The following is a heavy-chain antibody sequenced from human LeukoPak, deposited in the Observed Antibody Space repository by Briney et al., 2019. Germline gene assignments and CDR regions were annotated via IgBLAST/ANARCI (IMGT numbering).Heavy chain of an antibody. V-gene: IGHV3-30*18. Sequence: PGGSLRLSCAASGFTFSSYGMHWVRQAPGKGLEWVAVISYDGSNKYYADSVKGRFTISRDNSKNTLYLQMNSLRAEDTAVYYCAKDLGGNSGVGFDYWGQGTLVTVSS. CDR2: ISYDGSNK. J-gene: IGHJ4*02. CDR3: AKDLGGNSGVGFDY. D-gene: IGHD4-23*01. CDR1: GFTFSSYG.